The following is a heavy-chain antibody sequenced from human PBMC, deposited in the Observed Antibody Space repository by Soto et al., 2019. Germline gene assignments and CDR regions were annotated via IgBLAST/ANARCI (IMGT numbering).Heavy chain of an antibody. Sequence: EVQLVESGGGLVQPGGSLRLSCAASGFVFSMYWMHWVRQAPGKGLEWVSRISDDGSTIHYADSVKGRFSISRDNAQNILFLEMTALRDDDTAVYYCVRVLDSSWYADLWGRGTLVTVSS. CDR2: ISDDGSTI. V-gene: IGHV3-74*01. CDR1: GFVFSMYW. CDR3: VRVLDSSWYADL. D-gene: IGHD3-22*01. J-gene: IGHJ2*01.